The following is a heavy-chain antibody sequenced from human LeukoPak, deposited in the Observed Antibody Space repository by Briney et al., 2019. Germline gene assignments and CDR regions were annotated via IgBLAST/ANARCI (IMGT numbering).Heavy chain of an antibody. J-gene: IGHJ4*02. CDR3: ATSSGPSITLAY. CDR1: GFTVSSNY. Sequence: PGGSLRLSCAASGFTVSSNYMNWVRQAPGKGLEWVSVIYSGGSSTYYADSVKGRFTISRDNSKNTLFLQMNSLRAEDTAVYYCATSSGPSITLAYWGQGTLVTVSS. CDR2: IYSGGSST. D-gene: IGHD3-10*01. V-gene: IGHV3-66*01.